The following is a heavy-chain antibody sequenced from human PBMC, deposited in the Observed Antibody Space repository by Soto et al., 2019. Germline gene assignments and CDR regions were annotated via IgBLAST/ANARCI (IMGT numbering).Heavy chain of an antibody. J-gene: IGHJ5*02. V-gene: IGHV4-59*01. CDR2: IYYSGST. Sequence: SETLSLTCTVSGDSISSYYWSWIRQPPGKGLEWIGYIYYSGSTNYNPSLKSRITISIDTSRNQFSLNVTSVTAADTAVYYCARGMVGYNWNYRLFDPWGQGTLDTVYS. CDR3: ARGMVGYNWNYRLFDP. CDR1: GDSISSYY. D-gene: IGHD1-7*01.